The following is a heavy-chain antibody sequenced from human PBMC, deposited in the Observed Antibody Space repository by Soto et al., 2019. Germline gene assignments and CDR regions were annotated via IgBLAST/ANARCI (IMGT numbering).Heavy chain of an antibody. D-gene: IGHD3-3*01. CDR2: IYYSGST. Sequence: PSETLSLTCTFSGCSISSGSYYWGWIRQPPGKGLEWIGSIYYSGSTYYNPSLKSRVTISVDTSKNQFSLKLSSVTAADTAVYFCARGHGGITIFGAPGHFDYWGQGTLVTVSS. V-gene: IGHV4-39*01. CDR1: GCSISSGSYY. CDR3: ARGHGGITIFGAPGHFDY. J-gene: IGHJ4*02.